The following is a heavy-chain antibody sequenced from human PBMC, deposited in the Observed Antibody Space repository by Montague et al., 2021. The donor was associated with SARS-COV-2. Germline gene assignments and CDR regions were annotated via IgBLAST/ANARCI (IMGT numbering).Heavy chain of an antibody. CDR2: IYTSGST. J-gene: IGHJ4*02. V-gene: IGHV4-61*02. CDR3: ARVGGNHYRYFDY. D-gene: IGHD1-26*01. Sequence: TLSLTCTVSGDSVSSEIYYWSWIRQPAGKGLEWIGRIYTSGSTNYNPSLRSRVTISVDTSKNQFSLTLSSVTAADTAVYYCARVGGNHYRYFDYWGQGTLVTVSS. CDR1: GDSVSSEIYY.